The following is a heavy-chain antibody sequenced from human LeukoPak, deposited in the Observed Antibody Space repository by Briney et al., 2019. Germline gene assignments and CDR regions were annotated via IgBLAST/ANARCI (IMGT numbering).Heavy chain of an antibody. V-gene: IGHV3-21*01. CDR2: ISSSSSYI. CDR1: GFTFSSYS. D-gene: IGHD3-9*01. CDR3: ARAPLNFDWLTNYWYFDL. Sequence: PGGSLRLSCAASGFTFSSYSMNWVRQAPGKGLEWVSSISSSSSYIYYADSVKGRFTISRDNAKNSLYLQMNSLRAEDTAVYYCARAPLNFDWLTNYWYFDLWGRGTLVTVSS. J-gene: IGHJ2*01.